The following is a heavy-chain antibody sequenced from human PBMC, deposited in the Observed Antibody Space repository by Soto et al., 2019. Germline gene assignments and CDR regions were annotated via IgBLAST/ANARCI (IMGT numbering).Heavy chain of an antibody. CDR2: IIPIFGTA. J-gene: IGHJ6*02. D-gene: IGHD2-2*01. CDR1: GGTFSSYA. Sequence: ASVKVSCKASGGTFSSYAISWVRQAPGQGLEWMGGIIPIFGTANYAQKFQGRVTITADESTSTAYMELSSLRSEDTAVYYCARAGCSSTSCYAGYYYYGMDVWSQGTTVTVSS. V-gene: IGHV1-69*13. CDR3: ARAGCSSTSCYAGYYYYGMDV.